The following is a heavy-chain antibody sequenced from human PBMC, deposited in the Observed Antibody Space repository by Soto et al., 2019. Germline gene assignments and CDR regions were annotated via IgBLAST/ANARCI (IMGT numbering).Heavy chain of an antibody. D-gene: IGHD2-15*01. CDR1: GGSFSGYY. V-gene: IGHV4-34*01. CDR2: INHSGST. Sequence: QVQLQQWGAGLLKPSETLSLTCAVYGGSFSGYYWSWIRQPPGKGLEWFGEINHSGSTNYNPSLKSRVTISVDTSKNQFSLKLRSVTAADTAVYYCAVASLGYCSGGSCSTGDAFDIWGQGTMVTVSS. CDR3: AVASLGYCSGGSCSTGDAFDI. J-gene: IGHJ3*02.